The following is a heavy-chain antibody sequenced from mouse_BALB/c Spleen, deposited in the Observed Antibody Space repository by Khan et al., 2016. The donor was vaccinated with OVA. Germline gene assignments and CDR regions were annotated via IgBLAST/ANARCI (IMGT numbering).Heavy chain of an antibody. CDR2: ISDGGSSI. CDR3: TGVYYAAPFAD. D-gene: IGHD2-1*01. V-gene: IGHV5-4*02. CDR1: GFTFSDAY. Sequence: EVELVESGGGFVTPGGSLRLSCAASGFTFSDAYMYWVRQTPDKRLECVATISDGGSSIFSLDNVKGRFTISRDHAKNNLDLQMRSLKSADTGMLYGTGVYYAAPFADWGHGTLVTVCA. J-gene: IGHJ3*01.